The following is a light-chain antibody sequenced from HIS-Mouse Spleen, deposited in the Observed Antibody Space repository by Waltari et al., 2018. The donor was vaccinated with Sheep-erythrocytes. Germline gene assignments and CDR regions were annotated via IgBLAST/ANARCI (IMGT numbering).Light chain of an antibody. J-gene: IGLJ3*02. V-gene: IGLV2-14*03. CDR1: SSDVGGYNH. CDR2: DVS. Sequence: QSALTQPASVSGSPGQSITISCTGTSSDVGGYNHFSCYHQHPGNAPKLMIYDVSNRPSGVSNRFSGSKSDNTASLTISGLQAEDEADYYCSSYTSSSTWVFGGGTKLTVL. CDR3: SSYTSSSTWV.